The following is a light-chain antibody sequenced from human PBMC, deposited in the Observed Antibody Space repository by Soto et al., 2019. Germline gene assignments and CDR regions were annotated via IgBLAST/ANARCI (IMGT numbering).Light chain of an antibody. Sequence: QSVLTQPASVSGSPGQSITISCTGTSSDVGGYSYVSWYQQHPGKTTKLMIYEVSNRPSGVSHRFSGSKSGNTASLTISGLQTEDEADYYCSSFSSITREVFGGGTKLTVL. J-gene: IGLJ2*01. V-gene: IGLV2-14*01. CDR2: EVS. CDR1: SSDVGGYSY. CDR3: SSFSSITREV.